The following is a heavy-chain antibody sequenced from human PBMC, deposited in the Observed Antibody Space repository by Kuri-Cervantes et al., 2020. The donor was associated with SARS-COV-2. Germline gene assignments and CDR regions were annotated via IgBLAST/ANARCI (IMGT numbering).Heavy chain of an antibody. CDR1: GGSFSGYY. V-gene: IGHV4-59*01. Sequence: LSLTCAVYGGSFSGYYWSWIRQPPGKGLEWIGYMYYSGSTSYNPSLKSRVTISIDTSKNQFSLKLSSVTAADTAVYYCAREYYDQLSRGGMDVWGQGTTVTVSS. CDR3: AREYYDQLSRGGMDV. D-gene: IGHD3-3*01. J-gene: IGHJ6*02. CDR2: MYYSGST.